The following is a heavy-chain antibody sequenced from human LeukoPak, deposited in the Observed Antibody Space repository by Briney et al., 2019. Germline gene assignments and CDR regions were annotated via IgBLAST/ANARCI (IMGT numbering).Heavy chain of an antibody. CDR2: IYTSGST. CDR3: ASSGLSSGWFPDY. J-gene: IGHJ4*02. CDR1: GGSISSYY. V-gene: IGHV4-4*07. D-gene: IGHD6-19*01. Sequence: PSETLSLTCTVSGGSISSYYWSWIRQPAGKGLEWIGHIYTSGSTNYNPSLKSRINMSVDTSRNQFSLRLSSMTAADTAVYYCASSGLSSGWFPDYWGQGTLVTVSS.